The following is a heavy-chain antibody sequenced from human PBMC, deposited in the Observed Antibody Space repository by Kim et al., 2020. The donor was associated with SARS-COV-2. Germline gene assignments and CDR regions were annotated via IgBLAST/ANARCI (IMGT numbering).Heavy chain of an antibody. CDR1: GFTFSSYS. CDR3: ARYRGTVATWYSFDY. D-gene: IGHD4-17*01. Sequence: GGSLRLSCAASGFTFSSYSMNWVRQAPGKGLEWVSYISSSSSTIYYADSLKGRFTISRDNAKNSLYLQMNSLRDEDTAVYYCARYRGTVATWYSFDYWGQGTLVTVSS. CDR2: ISSSSSTI. V-gene: IGHV3-48*02. J-gene: IGHJ4*02.